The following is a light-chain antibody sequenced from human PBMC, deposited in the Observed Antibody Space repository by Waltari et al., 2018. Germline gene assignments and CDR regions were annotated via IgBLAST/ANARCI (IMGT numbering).Light chain of an antibody. J-gene: IGKJ3*01. Sequence: SSLSASAGDRDTITCRASQGIRTYLNWYQQKPGKAPKRLIYAASSLDSGVPSRFSGRGSGTDFTLTISSLQPEDFATYYCLQYNTNPFTFGPGTTLDIK. CDR2: AAS. CDR1: QGIRTY. V-gene: IGKV1-17*01. CDR3: LQYNTNPFT.